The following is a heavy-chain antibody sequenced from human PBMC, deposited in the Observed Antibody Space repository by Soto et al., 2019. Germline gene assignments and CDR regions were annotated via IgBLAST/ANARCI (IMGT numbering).Heavy chain of an antibody. CDR1: GFTFSSYA. CDR2: ISGSGDST. V-gene: IGHV3-23*01. CDR3: AKGPTGVWDY. D-gene: IGHD1-1*01. J-gene: IGHJ4*02. Sequence: GGSLRLSCAASGFTFSSYAMSWVRQAPGKGLEWVAAISGSGDSTYYADSVKVWITISRDKSKKTLYLQMNSLRAEDSAVYDCAKGPTGVWDYWGQGTLVTVSS.